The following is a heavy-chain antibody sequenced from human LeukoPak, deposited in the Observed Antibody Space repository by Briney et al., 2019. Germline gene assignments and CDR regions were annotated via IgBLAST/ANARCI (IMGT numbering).Heavy chain of an antibody. CDR3: ATNTMFRGIHAFDI. Sequence: GESLKISCKGSGYSFTNYWIGWVRQMPGKGLEWMGIIYPGDSDTRYSPSFQGQVTISADKSISTAYLQWSSLTASDSAMYYCATNTMFRGIHAFDIWGQGTMVTVSS. J-gene: IGHJ3*02. CDR2: IYPGDSDT. CDR1: GYSFTNYW. V-gene: IGHV5-51*01. D-gene: IGHD3-10*01.